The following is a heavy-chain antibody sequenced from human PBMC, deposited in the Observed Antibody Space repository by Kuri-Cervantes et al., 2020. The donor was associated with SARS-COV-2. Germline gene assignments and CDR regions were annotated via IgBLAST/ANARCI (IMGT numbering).Heavy chain of an antibody. J-gene: IGHJ4*02. CDR1: GFTFRSYA. CDR2: ISGSGETI. Sequence: GESLKISCAASGFTFRSYAMTWVRQAPGKGLEWVSVISGSGETIHYADSVQGRFTISRDNSKNKLYLQVRSLRPEDTAMYYCAKDGAGAHDFWGQGTLVTVSS. CDR3: AKDGAGAHDF. D-gene: IGHD4/OR15-4a*01. V-gene: IGHV3-23*01.